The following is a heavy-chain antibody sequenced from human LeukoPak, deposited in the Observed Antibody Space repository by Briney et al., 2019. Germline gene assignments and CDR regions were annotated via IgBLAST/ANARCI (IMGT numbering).Heavy chain of an antibody. D-gene: IGHD2-15*01. J-gene: IGHJ4*02. Sequence: QPGGSLRLSCAASGSTFSSYAMSWVRQAPGKGLEWVSGTSGSGGSAYYAGSVKGRFTISRDNSKNTLYLQMNSLRVEDTAVYYCAKNGGSQCYSHLDSWGQGTLVTVSS. V-gene: IGHV3-23*01. CDR1: GSTFSSYA. CDR3: AKNGGSQCYSHLDS. CDR2: TSGSGGSA.